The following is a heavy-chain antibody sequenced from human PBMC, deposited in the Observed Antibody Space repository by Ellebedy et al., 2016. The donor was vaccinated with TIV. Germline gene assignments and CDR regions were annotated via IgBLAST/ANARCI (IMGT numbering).Heavy chain of an antibody. V-gene: IGHV3-73*01. J-gene: IGHJ4*02. CDR3: ARAGDYNLLSPAGGY. Sequence: PGGSLRLSCAASGFTFSGSAVHWVRQASGKGLEWVGRIRSKPNSYTTAYAASVKGRFTISRDNAKNSLYLQMDSLRADDTAVYYCARAGDYNLLSPAGGYWGQGTLVTVSS. CDR1: GFTFSGSA. CDR2: IRSKPNSYTT. D-gene: IGHD4-17*01.